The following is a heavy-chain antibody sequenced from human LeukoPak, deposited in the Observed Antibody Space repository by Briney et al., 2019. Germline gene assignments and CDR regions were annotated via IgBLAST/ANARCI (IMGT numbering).Heavy chain of an antibody. CDR2: IYYSGST. J-gene: IGHJ6*02. D-gene: IGHD3-9*01. V-gene: IGHV4-59*01. Sequence: SETLSLTCTVSGGSISSYYWSWIRQPPGKGLEWIGYIYYSGSTNYNTSLKSRVTISVDTCKNQFSLKRSAVTAADTAVYYCARVSEIPLPWLDYGMDVWGQGTTVTVSS. CDR3: ARVSEIPLPWLDYGMDV. CDR1: GGSISSYY.